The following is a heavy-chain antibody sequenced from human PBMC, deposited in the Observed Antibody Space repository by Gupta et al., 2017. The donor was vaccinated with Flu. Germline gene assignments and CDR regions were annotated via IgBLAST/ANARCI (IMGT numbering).Heavy chain of an antibody. CDR2: IKQDGSES. V-gene: IGHV3-7*04. D-gene: IGHD2-21*02. CDR3: TRDKVGGDG. J-gene: IGHJ4*02. Sequence: AQLVESGGGLVQPGGSLRLSCVASGFSFNTYWMSWVRQTPGKGLEWVAIIKQDGSESYYLESVKGRFTIFRANAKNSVYLQMNSVGVDDKAVYFCTRDKVGGDGGGKGTLVTVSS. CDR1: GFSFNTYW.